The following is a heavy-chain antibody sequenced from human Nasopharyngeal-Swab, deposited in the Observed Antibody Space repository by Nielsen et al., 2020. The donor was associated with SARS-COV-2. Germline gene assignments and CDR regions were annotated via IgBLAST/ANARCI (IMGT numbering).Heavy chain of an antibody. CDR3: AKGGKWELPYYYYMDV. J-gene: IGHJ6*03. CDR2: IGTAGDT. V-gene: IGHV3-13*01. D-gene: IGHD1-26*01. Sequence: GESLKISCAASGFTFSSYDMHWVRQATGKGLEWVSAIGTAGDTYYADSVKGRFTISRDNSKNSLYLQMNSLRTEDTALYYCAKGGKWELPYYYYMDVWGKGTTVTVSS. CDR1: GFTFSSYD.